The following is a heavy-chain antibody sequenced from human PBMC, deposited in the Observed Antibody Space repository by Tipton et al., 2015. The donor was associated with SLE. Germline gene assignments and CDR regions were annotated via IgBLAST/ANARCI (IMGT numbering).Heavy chain of an antibody. D-gene: IGHD1-26*01. CDR3: ARWEVLDWYFDL. Sequence: QLVQSGAVVKKPGESLEVSCKASGYTFTSYGIAWVRQTPGQGLEWMGWISAYKGNTNYAQKLQGRVTMTTDTSTSTAYMELRSLRSDDTAVYYCARWEVLDWYFDLWGRGTLVTISS. V-gene: IGHV1-18*01. CDR1: GYTFTSYG. J-gene: IGHJ2*01. CDR2: ISAYKGNT.